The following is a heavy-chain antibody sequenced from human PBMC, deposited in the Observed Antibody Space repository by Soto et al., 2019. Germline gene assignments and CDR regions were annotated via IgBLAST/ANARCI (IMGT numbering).Heavy chain of an antibody. CDR1: GGSISSGGYY. CDR2: IYYSGST. V-gene: IGHV4-31*03. Sequence: SETLSLTCTVSGGSISSGGYYWSWIRQHPGKGLERIGYIYYSGSTYYNPSLKSRVTISVDTSKNQFSLKLSSVTAADTAVYYCARSGLLPDSNFGVVSVTSYYYYGMDVWGQGTTVTVSS. D-gene: IGHD3-3*01. CDR3: ARSGLLPDSNFGVVSVTSYYYYGMDV. J-gene: IGHJ6*02.